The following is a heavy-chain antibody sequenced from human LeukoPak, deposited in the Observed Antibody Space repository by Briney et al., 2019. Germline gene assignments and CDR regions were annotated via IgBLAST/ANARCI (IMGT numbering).Heavy chain of an antibody. J-gene: IGHJ4*02. CDR1: GFTFRNYW. CDR2: TKPDGSAE. D-gene: IGHD2-15*01. Sequence: GGSLRLSCAASGFTFRNYWMGWVRQAPGKGLEWGANTKPDGSAEYYADSVRGRFTTSRDNANNFLYLQMNRLRAEDTAVYYCATDGGLNTYFDYWGQGTLVTVSS. V-gene: IGHV3-7*01. CDR3: ATDGGLNTYFDY.